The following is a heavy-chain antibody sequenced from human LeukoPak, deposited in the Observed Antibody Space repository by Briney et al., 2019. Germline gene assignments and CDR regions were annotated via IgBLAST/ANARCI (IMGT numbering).Heavy chain of an antibody. Sequence: GGSLRLSCAASGFTFSSSWMQWVRQAPGKGLVWVSRIYSDGSSTTYAGSVKGRFTISRDNANNTLYLQMDSLGAEDTALYYCARGGSTWLDYWGQGALVTVSS. CDR2: IYSDGSST. CDR1: GFTFSSSW. CDR3: ARGGSTWLDY. J-gene: IGHJ4*02. V-gene: IGHV3-74*03. D-gene: IGHD6-13*01.